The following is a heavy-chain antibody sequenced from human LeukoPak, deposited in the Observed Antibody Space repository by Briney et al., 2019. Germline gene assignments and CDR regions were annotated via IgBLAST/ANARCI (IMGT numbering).Heavy chain of an antibody. CDR3: ARHRGYSYGSNGKFDY. CDR1: GGSMSPYH. CDR2: IYYSGST. V-gene: IGHV4-59*08. J-gene: IGHJ4*02. D-gene: IGHD5-18*01. Sequence: SETLSLTCTVSGGSMSPYHWGWIRQPPGKGLEWTGYIYYSGSTNYNPSLKSRVTISVDTSKNQFSLKPSSVTAADTAVYYCARHRGYSYGSNGKFDYWGQGTLVTVSS.